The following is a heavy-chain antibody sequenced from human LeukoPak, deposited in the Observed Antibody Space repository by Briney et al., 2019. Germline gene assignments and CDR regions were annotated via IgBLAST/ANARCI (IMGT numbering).Heavy chain of an antibody. V-gene: IGHV3-33*01. J-gene: IGHJ4*02. CDR1: GFTFHNYG. CDR2: IWHDASNT. D-gene: IGHD2-15*01. CDR3: ARDQQRFCSGGTCYLGFEY. Sequence: PGRSLRLSCAASGFTFHNYGMHWVRQAPGKGLEWVALIWHDASNTYYADSVKGRFTISRENSNNTLYLQMNRLRAEDTAVYYCARDQQRFCSGGTCYLGFEYWGQGILVTVSS.